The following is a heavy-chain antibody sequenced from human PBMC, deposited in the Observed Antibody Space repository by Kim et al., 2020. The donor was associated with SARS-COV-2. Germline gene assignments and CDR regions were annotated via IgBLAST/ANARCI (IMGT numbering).Heavy chain of an antibody. D-gene: IGHD2-15*01. CDR1: GYTFTSYG. J-gene: IGHJ5*02. V-gene: IGHV1-18*04. Sequence: ASVKVSCKASGYTFTSYGISWVRQAPGQGLEWMGWISAYNGNTNYAQKLQGRVTMTTDTSTSTAYMELRSMRSDDTAVYYCARDGDIVVVVAAKGLGWFDPWGQGTLVTVSS. CDR2: ISAYNGNT. CDR3: ARDGDIVVVVAAKGLGWFDP.